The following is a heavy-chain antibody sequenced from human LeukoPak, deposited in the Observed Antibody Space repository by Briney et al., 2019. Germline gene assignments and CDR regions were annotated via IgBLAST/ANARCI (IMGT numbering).Heavy chain of an antibody. D-gene: IGHD2-2*01. Sequence: PSEALSLTCAVSGDSISSSYWWNWVRQAPGKGLEWVSVIYSGGSTYYADSVKGRFTISRDNSKNTLYLQMNSLRAEDTAVYYCAQYPPGRYWGQGTLVTVSS. CDR2: IYSGGST. V-gene: IGHV3-53*01. CDR1: GDSISSSY. J-gene: IGHJ4*02. CDR3: AQYPPGRY.